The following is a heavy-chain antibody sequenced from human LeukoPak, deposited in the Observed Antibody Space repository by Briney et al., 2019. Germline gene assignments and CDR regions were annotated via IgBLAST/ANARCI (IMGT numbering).Heavy chain of an antibody. D-gene: IGHD1-26*01. Sequence: GGSLRLSCAASGLTFSSSAMSWVRQAPGRGLEWVSGISVGGGNTYYVDSVKGRFTISRDNSKNMLYLQMNSLRGEDTAIYYCARLSGGSYAYFDYWGQGTLVTVSS. CDR2: ISVGGGNT. CDR1: GLTFSSSA. CDR3: ARLSGGSYAYFDY. V-gene: IGHV3-23*01. J-gene: IGHJ4*02.